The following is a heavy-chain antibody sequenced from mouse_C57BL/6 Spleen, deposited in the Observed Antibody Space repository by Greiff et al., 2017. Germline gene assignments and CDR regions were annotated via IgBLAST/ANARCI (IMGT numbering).Heavy chain of an antibody. CDR3: ARDDYDPHAY. Sequence: VQLQQSGAELVRPGTSVKVSCKASGYAFTNYLIEWVKQRPGQGLEWIGVIKPGSGGTNYNEKFKGKTTLTADKSTSTSYMQLISLTSEDSAVYFCARDDYDPHAYWGQGTLVTVSA. CDR1: GYAFTNYL. CDR2: IKPGSGGT. J-gene: IGHJ3*01. D-gene: IGHD2-4*01. V-gene: IGHV1-54*01.